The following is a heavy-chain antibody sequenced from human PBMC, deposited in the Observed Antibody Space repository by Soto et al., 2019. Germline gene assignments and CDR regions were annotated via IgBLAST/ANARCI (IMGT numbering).Heavy chain of an antibody. CDR3: ARGLGKAAAGVY. CDR2: ISYDGSNK. CDR1: GFTFSSYA. Sequence: PVGSLRLSCAASGFTFSSYAMHWVRQAPGKGLEWVAVISYDGSNKYYADSVKGRFTISRDNSKNTLYLQMNSLRAEDTAVYYCARGLGKAAAGVYWGQGTLVTVSS. J-gene: IGHJ4*02. V-gene: IGHV3-30-3*01. D-gene: IGHD6-13*01.